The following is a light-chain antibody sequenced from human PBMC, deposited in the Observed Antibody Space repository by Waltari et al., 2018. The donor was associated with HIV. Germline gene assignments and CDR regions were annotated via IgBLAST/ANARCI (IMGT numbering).Light chain of an antibody. V-gene: IGLV2-14*03. CDR3: ASYTGRNSPGV. CDR2: DVI. Sequence: QSALIPPAPVSGSAGRPITISCTGTTSAIGGNIDFSWYQQHPGKPPKVLIYDVINRPSGISDRFSGSKSGNTASPTISGLQAEDEADYYCASYTGRNSPGVFGGGTKLTV. CDR1: TSAIGGNID. J-gene: IGLJ3*02.